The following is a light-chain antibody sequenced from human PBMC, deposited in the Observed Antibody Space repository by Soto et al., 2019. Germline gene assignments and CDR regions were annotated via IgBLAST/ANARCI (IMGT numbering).Light chain of an antibody. CDR3: QQSYSTLLLT. CDR2: AAS. Sequence: DIQMTQSPSSLSASVGDRVTITCRASQSISSYLNWYQQKPGKAPKLLIYAASSLQSGVPSRFSGSGSDTDFTLTISSLQPEDFATYYCQQSYSTLLLTFGGGTKVEIK. CDR1: QSISSY. V-gene: IGKV1-39*01. J-gene: IGKJ4*01.